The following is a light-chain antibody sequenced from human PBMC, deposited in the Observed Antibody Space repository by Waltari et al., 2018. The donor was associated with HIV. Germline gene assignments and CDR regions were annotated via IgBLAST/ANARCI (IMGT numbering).Light chain of an antibody. V-gene: IGKV3-15*01. CDR3: QRYDSCPPIT. J-gene: IGKJ5*01. Sequence: EVVMTQSPDTLPVSPGQKATISCWASQSVSTNLAWYQQKPGQAPRLLMYGIYVRATGVPARFSGSGSETDFTLTFTSVQPEDFAVYYCQRYDSCPPITFDQGTRLE. CDR1: QSVSTN. CDR2: GIY.